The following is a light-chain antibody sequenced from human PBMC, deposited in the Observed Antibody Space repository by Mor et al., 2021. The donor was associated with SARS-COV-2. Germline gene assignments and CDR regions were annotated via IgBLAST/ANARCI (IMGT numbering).Light chain of an antibody. CDR2: GAS. CDR1: QSVSSSY. J-gene: IGKJ1*01. CDR3: QQYGSSPRT. Sequence: LSCRASQSVSSSYLAWYQQKPGQAPRLLIYGASSRATGIPDRFSGSGSGTDFTLTISRLEPEDFAVYYCQQYGSSPRTFGQGT. V-gene: IGKV3-20*01.